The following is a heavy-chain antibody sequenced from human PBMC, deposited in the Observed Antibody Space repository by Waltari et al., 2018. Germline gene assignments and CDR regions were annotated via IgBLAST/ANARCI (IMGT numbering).Heavy chain of an antibody. Sequence: WVRQAPGKGLVGLAIICPNVSDKYYADSEKVRFTISRDNSKNTLYLQMNSLRAEDTAVYYCARGGAGGPDFEYWGQGTLVTASS. D-gene: IGHD3-16*01. V-gene: IGHV3-33*01. CDR2: ICPNVSDK. J-gene: IGHJ4*02. CDR3: ARGGAGGPDFEY.